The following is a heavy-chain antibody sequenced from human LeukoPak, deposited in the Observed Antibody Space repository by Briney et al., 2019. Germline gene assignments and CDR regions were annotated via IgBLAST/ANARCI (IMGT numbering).Heavy chain of an antibody. D-gene: IGHD2-2*01. V-gene: IGHV3-30-3*01. J-gene: IGHJ3*02. CDR3: ARPLAGYCSSTSCYFGDAFDI. CDR2: ISYDGSNK. CDR1: GFTFSSYA. Sequence: GRPLRLSCAASGFTFSSYAMHWVRQAPGKGLEWVAVISYDGSNKYYADSVKGRFTISRDNSKNTLYLQMNSLRAEGTAVYYCARPLAGYCSSTSCYFGDAFDIWGQGTMVTVSS.